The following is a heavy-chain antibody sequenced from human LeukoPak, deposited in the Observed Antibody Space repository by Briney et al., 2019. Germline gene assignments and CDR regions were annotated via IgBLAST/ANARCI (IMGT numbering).Heavy chain of an antibody. D-gene: IGHD1-26*01. V-gene: IGHV4-4*07. CDR1: GGSISNYC. Sequence: SETLSLTCTVSGGSISNYCWSWIRQPAGNGLEWIGRICATGSSNYNPFLKSRVTMSADTSKKQFSLKLSSVTAADTAVYYCARDREVGRDNAISWFDPWGQGILVTVSS. J-gene: IGHJ5*02. CDR3: ARDREVGRDNAISWFDP. CDR2: ICATGSS.